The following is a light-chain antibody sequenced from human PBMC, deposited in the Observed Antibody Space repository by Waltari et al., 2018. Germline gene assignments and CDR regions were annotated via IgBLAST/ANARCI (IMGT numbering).Light chain of an antibody. CDR1: QTITGSR. J-gene: IGKJ4*01. CDR2: GAS. V-gene: IGKV3-20*01. Sequence: EIVLTQSPGTLSVSPGERVTVSCSASQTITGSRLTWYHQKPGQAPRLLIYGASNRAPGIPDRFSGSGSGTDFTLTISRLEPEDSAVYYCQQYDGSVVTFGGGTKVEIK. CDR3: QQYDGSVVT.